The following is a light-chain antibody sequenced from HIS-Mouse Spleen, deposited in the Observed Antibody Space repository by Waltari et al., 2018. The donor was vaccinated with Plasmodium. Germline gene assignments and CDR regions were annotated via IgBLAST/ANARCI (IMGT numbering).Light chain of an antibody. CDR1: QSISSY. CDR2: AAS. J-gene: IGKJ1*01. Sequence: DIQMTQSPSSLSASVGDRVTITCRASQSISSYLNWYQQKPEKAPKLLIYAASSLQSGVPSRFRGSGSGTDFTLTISSLQPEDFATYYCQQSYSTWTFGQGTKVEIK. CDR3: QQSYSTWT. V-gene: IGKV1-39*01.